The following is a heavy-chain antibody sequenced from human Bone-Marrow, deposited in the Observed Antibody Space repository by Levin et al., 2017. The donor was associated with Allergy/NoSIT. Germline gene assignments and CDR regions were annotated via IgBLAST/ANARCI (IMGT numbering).Heavy chain of an antibody. J-gene: IGHJ5*02. CDR2: ISTTGNTI. V-gene: IGHV3-48*03. D-gene: IGHD3-3*01. Sequence: GGSLRLSCVGSGFSFDSFEMNWVRQAPGKGLEWVSYISTTGNTIYYGDSVRGRFTISRDNAKNSVYLQMNTLRVEDTAVYYCARERIFGDWLDPWGQGTLVTVSS. CDR3: ARERIFGDWLDP. CDR1: GFSFDSFE.